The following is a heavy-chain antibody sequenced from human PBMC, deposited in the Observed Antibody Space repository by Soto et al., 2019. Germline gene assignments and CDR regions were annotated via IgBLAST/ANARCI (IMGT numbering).Heavy chain of an antibody. J-gene: IGHJ4*02. V-gene: IGHV3-11*01. CDR1: GFSLSDYY. D-gene: IGHD6-19*01. CDR2: ISSSGGTI. Sequence: QVQLVEAGGGLVRTGGSLRLSCAASGFSLSDYYMTWIRQPPGKGLGWVSYISSSGGTINYAESVKGRFTVSKDNAKNSLYLQMNSLRAEDTAVYYCARDSTTGWSPLDYWGQGTLVTVSS. CDR3: ARDSTTGWSPLDY.